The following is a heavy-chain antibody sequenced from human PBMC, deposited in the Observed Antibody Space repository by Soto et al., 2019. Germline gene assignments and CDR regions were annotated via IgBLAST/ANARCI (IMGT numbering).Heavy chain of an antibody. CDR3: ARARGYTFGYNDFDP. D-gene: IGHD5-18*01. CDR1: GYPFTSYH. V-gene: IGHV1-46*01. J-gene: IGHJ5*02. CDR2: INPSDGRT. Sequence: QVQMVQSGAEVKKPGASVKVSCKASGYPFTSYHMHWMRQAPGQGLEWMGIINPSDGRTRYGEKFQGRVTMTRDTSSSTVYMELSSLRSEDTAVYYCARARGYTFGYNDFDPWGQGTLVTVS.